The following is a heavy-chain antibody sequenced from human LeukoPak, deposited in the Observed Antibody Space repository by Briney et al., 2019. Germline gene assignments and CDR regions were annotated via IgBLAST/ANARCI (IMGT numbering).Heavy chain of an antibody. CDR2: ISAYNGNT. V-gene: IGHV1-18*01. Sequence: GASVKVSCKASGYTFTSYGISWVRQAPGQGLEWMGWISAYNGNTNYAQKLQGRVTMTTDTSTSTAYMELSRLRSDDTAVYYCATSEALYGELDYWGQGTLVTVSS. CDR3: ATSEALYGELDY. D-gene: IGHD4-17*01. CDR1: GYTFTSYG. J-gene: IGHJ4*02.